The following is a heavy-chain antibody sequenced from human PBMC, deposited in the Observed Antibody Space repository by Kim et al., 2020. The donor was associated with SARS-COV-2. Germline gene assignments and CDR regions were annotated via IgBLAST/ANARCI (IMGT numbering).Heavy chain of an antibody. J-gene: IGHJ3*02. CDR3: ARAIWFGDAFDI. D-gene: IGHD3-10*01. V-gene: IGHV3-53*04. Sequence: TYYADAVKGRFTISRHNSKNTLYLHRNSLRAEDTAVYYCARAIWFGDAFDIWVQVTMVTVSS. CDR2: T.